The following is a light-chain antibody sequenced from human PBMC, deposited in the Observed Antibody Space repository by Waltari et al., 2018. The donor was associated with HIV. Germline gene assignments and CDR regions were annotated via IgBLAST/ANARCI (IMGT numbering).Light chain of an antibody. V-gene: IGLV3-1*01. Sequence: SYELTQPPSVSVSPGPTASITCSGDNLGDKYACWYQQKPGQSPVLVIYQDSKRPSGIPERFSGSNSGNTATLTISGTQAMDEADYYCQAWDSSTASVFGGGTKLTVL. CDR1: NLGDKY. J-gene: IGLJ2*01. CDR2: QDS. CDR3: QAWDSSTASV.